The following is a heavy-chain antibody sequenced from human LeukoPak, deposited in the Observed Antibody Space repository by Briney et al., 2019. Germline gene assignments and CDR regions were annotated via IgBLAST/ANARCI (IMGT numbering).Heavy chain of an antibody. CDR3: ADRSGGNYGMCG. J-gene: IGHJ6*02. CDR1: GGSFSGYY. D-gene: IGHD4-23*01. V-gene: IGHV4-34*12. Sequence: SETLSLTCAVYGGSFSGYYWSLIRQPPGEGLEWIGETIHIGSTNYNPSLKSRVTISVDTSKKQSSWMRRCVTGADTAVYYFADRSGGNYGMCGWGPGTTVTVSS. CDR2: TIHIGST.